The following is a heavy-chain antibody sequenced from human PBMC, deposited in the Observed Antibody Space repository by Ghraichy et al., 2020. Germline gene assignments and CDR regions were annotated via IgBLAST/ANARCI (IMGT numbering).Heavy chain of an antibody. CDR2: ITGSGDNT. CDR3: AKYSSHWWNDVLDI. Sequence: GESLNISCAASGFTFSSYAMGWVRQAPGKGLEWVSAITGSGDNTQYADSVKGRFTFSRDNSKNTLYLQSSSLRAEDTAVYYCAKYSSHWWNDVLDIWGQGTMVTVSS. V-gene: IGHV3-23*01. J-gene: IGHJ3*02. CDR1: GFTFSSYA. D-gene: IGHD2-8*02.